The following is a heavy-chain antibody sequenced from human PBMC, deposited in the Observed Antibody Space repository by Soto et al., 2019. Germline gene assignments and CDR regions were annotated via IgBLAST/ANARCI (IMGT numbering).Heavy chain of an antibody. CDR2: IYHSGST. J-gene: IGHJ3*02. CDR3: ARDRIIAASQDAFDI. V-gene: IGHV4-4*02. CDR1: GGSISSSNW. Sequence: SETLSLTCAVSGGSISSSNWWSWVRQPPGKGLEWIGEIYHSGSTNYNPSLKSRVTISVDKSKNQFSLKLSSVTAADTAVYYCARDRIIAASQDAFDIWGQGTMVTVSS. D-gene: IGHD6-13*01.